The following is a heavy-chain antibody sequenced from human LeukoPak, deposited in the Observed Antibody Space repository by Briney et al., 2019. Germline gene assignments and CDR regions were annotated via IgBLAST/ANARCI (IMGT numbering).Heavy chain of an antibody. V-gene: IGHV3-30*02. CDR3: GKHDSASDY. CDR2: TRSDGSDK. D-gene: IGHD1-26*01. CDR1: GFIFSNYG. Sequence: GGSLGLSCGASGFIFSNYGMHWVRQAPGKGLEWVAFTRSDGSDKYYTGSVRGRFTISRDNSKNTLYLQMNSLRIEDTAVYYCGKHDSASDYWGQGTLATVSS. J-gene: IGHJ4*02.